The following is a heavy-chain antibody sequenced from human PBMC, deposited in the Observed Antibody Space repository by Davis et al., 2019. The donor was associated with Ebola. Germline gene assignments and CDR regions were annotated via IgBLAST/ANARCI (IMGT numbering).Heavy chain of an antibody. D-gene: IGHD5-18*01. J-gene: IGHJ4*02. V-gene: IGHV3-23*01. Sequence: GESLKISCAASGFTFSSYAMSWVRQAPGKGLEWVSGISGSGGSTYYADSVKGRFTISRDNSKNTLYLQMNSLRAEDTAVYYCASGGYTYYFDYWGQGTQVTVSS. CDR3: ASGGYTYYFDY. CDR2: ISGSGGST. CDR1: GFTFSSYA.